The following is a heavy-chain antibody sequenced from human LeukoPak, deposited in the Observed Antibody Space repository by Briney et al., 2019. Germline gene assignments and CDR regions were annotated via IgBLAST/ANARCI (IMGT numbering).Heavy chain of an antibody. CDR1: GGSISSYY. CDR3: ARHHDYVWGSYRYHFDY. V-gene: IGHV4-59*08. Sequence: SETLSLTCTVSGGSISSYYWSWIRQPPGKGLEWIGYIYYSGSTNYNPSLKSRVTISVDTSKPQFSLKLSSVTAADTAVYYCARHHDYVWGSYRYHFDYWGQGALVTVSS. J-gene: IGHJ4*02. D-gene: IGHD3-16*02. CDR2: IYYSGST.